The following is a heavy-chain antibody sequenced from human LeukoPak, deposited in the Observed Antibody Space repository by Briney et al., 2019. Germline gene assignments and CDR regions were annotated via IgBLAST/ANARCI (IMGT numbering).Heavy chain of an antibody. CDR2: ISAYNGNT. D-gene: IGHD6-19*01. CDR1: GYTVTSYG. Sequence: GASVKVSCKASGYTVTSYGISWVRQAPGQGLEWMGWISAYNGNTNYAQKLQGRVTMTTDTSTSTAYMELRSLRSDDTAVYYCAMSSGWDYYYYYGMDVWGQGTTVTVSS. V-gene: IGHV1-18*01. J-gene: IGHJ6*02. CDR3: AMSSGWDYYYYYGMDV.